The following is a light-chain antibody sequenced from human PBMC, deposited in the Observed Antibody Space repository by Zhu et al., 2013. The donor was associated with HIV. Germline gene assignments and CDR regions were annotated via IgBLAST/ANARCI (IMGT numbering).Light chain of an antibody. CDR1: QSISIW. V-gene: IGKV1-5*03. J-gene: IGKJ2*01. Sequence: DIRMTQSPSTLSASVGDRVTITCRASQSISIWLAWYQQKPGKAPKLLIYKASTLESGVPSRFSGSGSGTEFTLTISSLQPDDFATYYCQQYNSYPFTFGLGDQAGDQT. CDR2: KAS. CDR3: QQYNSYPFT.